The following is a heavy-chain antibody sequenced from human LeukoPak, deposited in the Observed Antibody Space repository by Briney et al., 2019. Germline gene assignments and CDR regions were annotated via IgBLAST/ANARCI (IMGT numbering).Heavy chain of an antibody. CDR1: GVSFNDYY. J-gene: IGHJ4*02. CDR3: TRRTTGHNY. Sequence: SETLSLTCAVSGVSFNDYYWSWVRQTPGKGLEWIGEINHSGYTNDSPSLKSRVTISIDPSRKQFSLNLRSVTVADTGIFYCTRRTTGHNYWGRGTLVTVSS. D-gene: IGHD4-17*01. CDR2: INHSGYT. V-gene: IGHV4-34*01.